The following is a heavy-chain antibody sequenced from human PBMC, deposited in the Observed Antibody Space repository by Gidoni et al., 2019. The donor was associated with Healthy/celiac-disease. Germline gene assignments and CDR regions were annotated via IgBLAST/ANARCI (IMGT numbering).Heavy chain of an antibody. D-gene: IGHD5-12*01. CDR2: IYWDDDK. Sequence: QLTLKESGPTLVKPTQTLTLHCTFSGFSLSTSGVGVGWFRQPPGKALEWLALIYWDDDKRYSPSLKSRLTITKDTSKNQVVLTMTNMDPVDTATYYCAHSPDPGGYSGLADYWGQGTLVTVSS. CDR1: GFSLSTSGVG. V-gene: IGHV2-5*02. J-gene: IGHJ4*02. CDR3: AHSPDPGGYSGLADY.